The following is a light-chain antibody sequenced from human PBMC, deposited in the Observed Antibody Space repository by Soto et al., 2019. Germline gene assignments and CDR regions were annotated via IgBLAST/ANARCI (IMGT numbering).Light chain of an antibody. CDR3: MQGTHWPWT. Sequence: DAVLTQSPLSLPVTLGQPAAISCRSSQSLVYSNGNAYLIWFQQRPGQSPSRLIYQVSTRDAGVPDRFSGSGSGTYFTLTIRRVEAEDVGLYYCMQGTHWPWTFGQENKVEIK. J-gene: IGKJ1*01. V-gene: IGKV2-30*01. CDR1: QSLVYSNGNAY. CDR2: QVS.